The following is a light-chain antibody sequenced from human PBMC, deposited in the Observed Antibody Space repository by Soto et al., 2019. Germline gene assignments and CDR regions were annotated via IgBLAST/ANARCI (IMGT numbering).Light chain of an antibody. J-gene: IGKJ4*01. CDR3: QQFSSYPLP. V-gene: IGKV3-20*01. CDR2: DAS. CDR1: QTVRNNY. Sequence: VLSHSPGTLSLSPGERATLSCRASQTVRNNYLAWYQQKPGQAPRLLIYDASSRATGIPDRFSGGGSGTDFTLTISRLEPEDFAVYYCQQFSSYPLPFGGGTKVDI.